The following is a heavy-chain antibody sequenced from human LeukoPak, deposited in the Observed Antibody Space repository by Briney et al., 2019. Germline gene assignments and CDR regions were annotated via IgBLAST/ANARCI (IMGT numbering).Heavy chain of an antibody. CDR2: TYYRSKWYN. CDR3: ARGVKLGLYYYYYYMDV. V-gene: IGHV6-1*01. J-gene: IGHJ6*03. Sequence: SQTLSLTCAISGVSVSSNSAAWNWIRQSPSRGLEWLGRTYYRSKWYNDYAVSVKSRITINPDTSKNQFSLQLNSVPPEDTAVYYCARGVKLGLYYYYYYMDVWGKGTTVTVSS. CDR1: GVSVSSNSAA. D-gene: IGHD1-7*01.